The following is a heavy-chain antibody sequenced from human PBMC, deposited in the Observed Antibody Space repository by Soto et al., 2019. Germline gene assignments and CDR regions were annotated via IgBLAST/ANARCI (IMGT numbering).Heavy chain of an antibody. V-gene: IGHV4-59*01. CDR3: ARDLWAYCGTAGYPLDV. Sequence: SETLSLTCTASGGSISGYYWSWIRQPPGKGLEWIGYMYNTGSTVYNPSFKSRVTISVDTSKNQFSLKLNSVTAADTAVYYCARDLWAYCGTAGYPLDVWGQGPTVT. CDR1: GGSISGYY. J-gene: IGHJ6*02. CDR2: MYNTGST. D-gene: IGHD2-21*01.